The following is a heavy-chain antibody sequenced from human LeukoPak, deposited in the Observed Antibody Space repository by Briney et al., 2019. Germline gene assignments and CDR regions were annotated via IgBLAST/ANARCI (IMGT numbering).Heavy chain of an antibody. J-gene: IGHJ4*02. CDR1: GVSISSSSYY. CDR2: IYYSVST. V-gene: IGHV4-39*07. Sequence: EASETLSLTCTVSGVSISSSSYYWGWIRQPPGKGLEWIGSIYYSVSTNYNPSLKSRVTISVDTSKNQFSLKLSSVTAADTAVYYCARADDFWRDTTVFTPYYFDYWGQGTLVTVSS. CDR3: ARADDFWRDTTVFTPYYFDY. D-gene: IGHD3-3*01.